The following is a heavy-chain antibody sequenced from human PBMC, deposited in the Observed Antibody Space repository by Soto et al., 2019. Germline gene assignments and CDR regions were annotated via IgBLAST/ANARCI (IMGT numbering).Heavy chain of an antibody. D-gene: IGHD3-10*02. CDR3: ARSYVTSRPIDY. CDR1: GYSLTSYY. J-gene: IGHJ4*02. V-gene: IGHV1-46*01. Sequence: QVHLVQSGAEVKKPGASVKVSCKASGYSLTSYYMHWVRQAPGQGLEWMGITNPGDGSTRYAQKFKRRVTMTSDTSTSTVYMEMSSLTSEDSGVYYCARSYVTSRPIDYWGQGTLVTVSS. CDR2: TNPGDGST.